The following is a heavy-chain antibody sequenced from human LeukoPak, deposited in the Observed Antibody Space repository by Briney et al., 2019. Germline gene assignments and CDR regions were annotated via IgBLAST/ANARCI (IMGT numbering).Heavy chain of an antibody. CDR1: GYNFTSHW. Sequence: GESLKISCKGSGYNFTSHWIGWVRQMPGKGLEWMGIIYPGDSDSRQSPSLRGQVTISADKSINTAYLQWNSLKASDTTMYYCARGHHVVVATATWASDAFDLWGQGTMVTVSS. J-gene: IGHJ3*01. D-gene: IGHD2-21*02. CDR2: IYPGDSDS. V-gene: IGHV5-51*01. CDR3: ARGHHVVVATATWASDAFDL.